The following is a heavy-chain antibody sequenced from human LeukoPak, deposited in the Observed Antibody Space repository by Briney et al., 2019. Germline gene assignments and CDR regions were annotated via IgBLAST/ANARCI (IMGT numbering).Heavy chain of an antibody. J-gene: IGHJ4*02. D-gene: IGHD3-16*02. CDR2: IYTSGST. V-gene: IGHV4-4*07. Sequence: SETLSLTCTVSGGSINSNYWSWIRQPAGKGLEWIGRIYTSGSTNCNPSLKSRVTMSVDTSKNQFSLKLSSVTAADTAVYYCASPANYDYIWGNYRYDYWGQGTLVTVSS. CDR3: ASPANYDYIWGNYRYDY. CDR1: GGSINSNY.